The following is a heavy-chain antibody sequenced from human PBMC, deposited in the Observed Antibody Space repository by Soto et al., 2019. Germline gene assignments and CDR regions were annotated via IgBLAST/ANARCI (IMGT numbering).Heavy chain of an antibody. Sequence: SETLSLTSTVSGASVSSPTYYWNWIRQPPGKPLEWIGYIYYSGSTNYNPSLKSRVTISVDTSKNQFSLKLSSVTAADPAVYYCSGRIQLWLPDCGQGTLVIVS. D-gene: IGHD5-18*01. CDR1: GASVSSPTYY. CDR3: SGRIQLWLPD. CDR2: IYYSGST. J-gene: IGHJ4*02. V-gene: IGHV4-61*01.